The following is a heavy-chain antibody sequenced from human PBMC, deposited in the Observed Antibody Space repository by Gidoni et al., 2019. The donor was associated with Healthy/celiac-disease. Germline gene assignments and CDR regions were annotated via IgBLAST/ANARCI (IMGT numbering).Heavy chain of an antibody. CDR2: IIPIFGTA. CDR1: GGPFSSYA. CDR3: ARVWRAGAFGY. V-gene: IGHV1-69*01. D-gene: IGHD6-19*01. J-gene: IGHJ4*02. Sequence: VQLVESGAEGKKHGSSVKVSCKASGGPFSSYAISWVRPAPGQGLEWMGGIIPIFGTANYAQKFQGRVTITADESTSTAYMELSSLRSEDTAVYYCARVWRAGAFGYWGQGTLVTVSS.